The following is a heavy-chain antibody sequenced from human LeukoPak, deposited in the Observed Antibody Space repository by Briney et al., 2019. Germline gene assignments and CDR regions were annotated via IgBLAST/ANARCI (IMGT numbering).Heavy chain of an antibody. J-gene: IGHJ4*02. V-gene: IGHV4-59*01. Sequence: PSETLSLTCLVAGASLTGYPWSWIRQPPGKGLEWIGYMYNSGNTNYNPSLKSRVTMSLDTSKNQFSLKLSSVTAADTAIYYCARIDDDCWGQGSLVIVSS. D-gene: IGHD5-24*01. CDR1: GASLTGYP. CDR2: MYNSGNT. CDR3: ARIDDDC.